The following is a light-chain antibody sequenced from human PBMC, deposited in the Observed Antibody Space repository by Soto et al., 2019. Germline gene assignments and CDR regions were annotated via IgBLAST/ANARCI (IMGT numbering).Light chain of an antibody. Sequence: EIVLTQSPGTLSLSPGERATLSCRASQSVSSSYLNWYQQKPGQAPMLLIYGASSRDTGIPDRFSGSGSGTDFTLTISRLEPEDFAVYYCQQYCSSSFTFGQGTKLEIK. CDR1: QSVSSSY. CDR2: GAS. J-gene: IGKJ2*01. CDR3: QQYCSSSFT. V-gene: IGKV3-20*01.